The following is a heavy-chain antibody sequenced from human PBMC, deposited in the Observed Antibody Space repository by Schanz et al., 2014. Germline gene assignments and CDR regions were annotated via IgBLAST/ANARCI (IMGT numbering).Heavy chain of an antibody. Sequence: QVQLVESGGGVVQPGRSLRLSCATSGFTFSKYGMHWVRQAPGKGLEWVALISYDGSSKNHADSVQGRFTISRDNSKNTLYLQMKSLRVEDTAVYYCVKDPDKYNWNDVEGMDVWGPGTTVTVSS. CDR3: VKDPDKYNWNDVEGMDV. CDR2: ISYDGSSK. D-gene: IGHD1-1*01. J-gene: IGHJ6*01. CDR1: GFTFSKYG. V-gene: IGHV3-33*06.